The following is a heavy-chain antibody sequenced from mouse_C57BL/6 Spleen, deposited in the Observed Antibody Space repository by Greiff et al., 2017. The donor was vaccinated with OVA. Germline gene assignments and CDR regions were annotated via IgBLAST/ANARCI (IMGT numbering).Heavy chain of an antibody. CDR3: ARSDYYGTPFAY. CDR2: IDPSDSYT. D-gene: IGHD1-1*01. Sequence: VQLQQPGAELVMPGASVKLSCKASGYTFTSYWMHWVKQRPGQGLEWIGEIDPSDSYTNYNQKFKGKSTLTVDKSSSTAYMQLSSLTSEDSAVYYCARSDYYGTPFAYWGQGTLVTVSA. CDR1: GYTFTSYW. J-gene: IGHJ3*01. V-gene: IGHV1-69*01.